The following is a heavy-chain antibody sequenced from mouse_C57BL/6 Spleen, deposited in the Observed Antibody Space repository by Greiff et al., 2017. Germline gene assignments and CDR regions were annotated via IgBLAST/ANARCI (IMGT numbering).Heavy chain of an antibody. CDR3: ARSAYYGSSYWYFDV. Sequence: VQLQQPGAELVKPGASVKMSCKASGYTFTSYWIIWVKQRPGQGLEWIGDIYPGSGSTNYNEKFKSKATLTVDTSSSTAYMQLSSLTSEDSAVYYCARSAYYGSSYWYFDVWGTGTTVTVSS. V-gene: IGHV1-55*01. D-gene: IGHD1-1*01. CDR2: IYPGSGST. J-gene: IGHJ1*03. CDR1: GYTFTSYW.